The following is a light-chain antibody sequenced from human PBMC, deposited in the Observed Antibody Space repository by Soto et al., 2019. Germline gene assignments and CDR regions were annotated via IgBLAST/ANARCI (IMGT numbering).Light chain of an antibody. CDR2: STS. J-gene: IGLJ2*01. CDR3: LLYYCGAQVL. Sequence: QAVVTQEPSLTVSPGGTVTLTCASSAGAVTSAYYTNWLQQKPGQAPRALIYSTSEKHSWTPARFSGSLLGGKAALTLSAAQPEVEADYYCLLYYCGAQVLFGGGTKVTVL. V-gene: IGLV7-43*01. CDR1: AGAVTSAYY.